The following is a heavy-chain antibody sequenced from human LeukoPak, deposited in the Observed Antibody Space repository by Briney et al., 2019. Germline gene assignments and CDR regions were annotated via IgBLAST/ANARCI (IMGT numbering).Heavy chain of an antibody. J-gene: IGHJ4*02. V-gene: IGHV3-74*01. CDR1: GFTFSSYW. Sequence: GGSLRLSCTASGFTFSSYWMHWVRQAPGKGLEWVSRITSDGSSTSHADSEKGRFTTSRDNAKNTLYLQMNSLRAEDTAVYYCSRGVGATDNWGQGTLVTVSS. CDR2: ITSDGSST. D-gene: IGHD1-26*01. CDR3: SRGVGATDN.